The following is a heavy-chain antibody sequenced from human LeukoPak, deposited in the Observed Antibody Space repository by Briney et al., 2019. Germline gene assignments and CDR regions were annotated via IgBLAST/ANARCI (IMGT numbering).Heavy chain of an antibody. V-gene: IGHV4-34*01. CDR1: GGSFSGYY. D-gene: IGHD3-10*01. Sequence: SETLSLTCAVYGGSFSGYYWSWIRQPPGKGLEWIGEINHSGSTNYNPSLKSRVTISVDTSKNQFSLKLSSVTAADTAVYYCARGYGSGSPSDYWGQGTLVTASS. CDR2: INHSGST. J-gene: IGHJ4*02. CDR3: ARGYGSGSPSDY.